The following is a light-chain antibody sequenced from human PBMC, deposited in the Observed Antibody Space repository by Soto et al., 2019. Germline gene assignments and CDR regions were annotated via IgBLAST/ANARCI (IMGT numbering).Light chain of an antibody. CDR3: SSYTSSITLV. V-gene: IGLV2-14*01. J-gene: IGLJ1*01. Sequence: QAVLTQPASVTGSPGQSITISCTGTSSDVGGYNYVSWYQQHPGKAPKLMIYEVSNRPSGVSNRFSGSKSGNTASLTISGLQAEDEADYYCSSYTSSITLVFGTGTKVTV. CDR1: SSDVGGYNY. CDR2: EVS.